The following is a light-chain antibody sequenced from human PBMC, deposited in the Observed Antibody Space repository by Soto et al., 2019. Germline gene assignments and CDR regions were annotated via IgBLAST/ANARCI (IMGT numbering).Light chain of an antibody. J-gene: IGKJ2*01. V-gene: IGKV4-1*01. CDR3: QQYYNTPYT. CDR1: QSLLYTSNNKNY. Sequence: DIVMTQSPDSLAVSLGERATINCKSSQSLLYTSNNKNYLAWYQQKPGQPPKLLIYWASTRESGVPDRCSGSGSGTDFTLTISSLQAEDVAVFYCQQYYNTPYTFGQGTKLEIK. CDR2: WAS.